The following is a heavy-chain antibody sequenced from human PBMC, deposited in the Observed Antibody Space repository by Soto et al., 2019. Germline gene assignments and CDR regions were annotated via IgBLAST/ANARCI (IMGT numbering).Heavy chain of an antibody. V-gene: IGHV1-18*01. D-gene: IGHD3-22*01. CDR3: ARVQSHYYDSSGYYRPAYYFDY. CDR2: ISAYNGNT. J-gene: IGHJ4*02. Sequence: ASVKVSWKASGYTFTSYGISWVRQAPGQGLEWMGWISAYNGNTNYAQKLQGRVTMTTDTSTSTAYMELRSLRSDDTAVYYCARVQSHYYDSSGYYRPAYYFDYWGQGTLVTVSS. CDR1: GYTFTSYG.